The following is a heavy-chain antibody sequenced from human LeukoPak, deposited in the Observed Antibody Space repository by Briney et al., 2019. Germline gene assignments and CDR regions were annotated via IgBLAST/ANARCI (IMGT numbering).Heavy chain of an antibody. CDR2: ISSSSSTI. Sequence: GGSLRLSCAASGFTFSSYSMNWVRQAPGKGLEWVSYISSSSSTIYYADSVKGRFTISRDNSKNTLYLQMNSLRAGDTAVYYCAKDQARGYPHYYFDYWGQGTLVTVSS. V-gene: IGHV3-48*01. CDR3: AKDQARGYPHYYFDY. J-gene: IGHJ4*02. CDR1: GFTFSSYS. D-gene: IGHD3-22*01.